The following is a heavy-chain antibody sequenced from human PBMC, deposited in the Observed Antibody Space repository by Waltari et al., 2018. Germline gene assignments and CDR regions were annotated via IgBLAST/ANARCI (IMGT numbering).Heavy chain of an antibody. J-gene: IGHJ6*02. V-gene: IGHV1-69*01. D-gene: IGHD3-9*01. CDR1: GGTFSSYA. CDR2: IIPIFGTA. Sequence: QVQLVQSGAEVKKPGSSVKVSCKASGGTFSSYAISWVRQAPGPGLGWMGGIIPIFGTANYAQKFQGRVTITADESTSTAYMELSSLRSEDTAVYYCAREGGDLTGYVDYYYYGMDVWGQGTTVTVSS. CDR3: AREGGDLTGYVDYYYYGMDV.